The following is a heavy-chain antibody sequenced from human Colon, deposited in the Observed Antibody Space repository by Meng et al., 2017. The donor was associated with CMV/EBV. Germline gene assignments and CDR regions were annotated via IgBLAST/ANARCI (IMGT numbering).Heavy chain of an antibody. D-gene: IGHD6-19*01. V-gene: IGHV4-34*13. CDR2: INPSGLA. CDR3: ARGLQDQTYSTGWYYFDY. CDR1: GSFSGYH. J-gene: IGHJ4*02. Sequence: GSFSGYHCSWIRPTPGKGLECIGQINPSGLATYNPSLKSRVTISLLTSNNQFSLELSSVTAADAAVYYCARGLQDQTYSTGWYYFDYWGQGTLVTVSS.